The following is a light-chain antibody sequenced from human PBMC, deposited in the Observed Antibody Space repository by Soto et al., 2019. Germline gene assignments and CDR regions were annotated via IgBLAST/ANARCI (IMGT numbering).Light chain of an antibody. CDR2: AAS. CDR3: QQSYSTPIT. J-gene: IGKJ5*01. Sequence: DIQMTQSPSTLSASVGERVTITCRASQSVSSWLAWYQQKPGKAPKLLIYAASSLQSGVPSRFSGSGSGTDFTLTSSSLQPEDFATYYCQQSYSTPITFGQGTRLEIK. CDR1: QSVSSW. V-gene: IGKV1-39*01.